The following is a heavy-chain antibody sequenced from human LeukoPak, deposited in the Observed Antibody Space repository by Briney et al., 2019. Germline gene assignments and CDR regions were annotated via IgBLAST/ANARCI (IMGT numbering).Heavy chain of an antibody. CDR2: INHSGST. CDR3: ARGPSRYSSGWYNLRFDY. D-gene: IGHD6-19*01. V-gene: IGHV4-34*01. Sequence: PSETLSLTCAVYGGSFSGYYWSWIRQPPGKGLEWIGEINHSGSTNYNPSLKSRVTISVDTSKNQFSLQLSSVTAADTAVYYCARGPSRYSSGWYNLRFDYWGQGTLVTVSS. J-gene: IGHJ4*02. CDR1: GGSFSGYY.